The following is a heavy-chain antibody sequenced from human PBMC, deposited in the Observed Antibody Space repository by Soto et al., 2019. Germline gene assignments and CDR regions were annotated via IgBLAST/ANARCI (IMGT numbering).Heavy chain of an antibody. CDR2: IYYSGST. D-gene: IGHD2-15*01. V-gene: IGHV4-30-4*01. CDR1: GGSISSGDYY. CDR3: ARDGGGGYCSGGSCPL. J-gene: IGHJ4*01. Sequence: QVQLQESGPGLVKPSQTLSLTCTVSGGSISSGDYYWSWIRQPPGKSLEWIGYIYYSGSTYYNPSLNSRVTISVDTSNNQFALKLSSVTAADTAVYDCARDGGGGYCSGGSCPLWGHGTLVTVSS.